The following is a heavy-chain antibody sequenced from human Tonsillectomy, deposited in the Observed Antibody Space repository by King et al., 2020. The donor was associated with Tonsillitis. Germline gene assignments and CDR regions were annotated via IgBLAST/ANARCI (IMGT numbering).Heavy chain of an antibody. CDR3: AKDSSSSYYYDSFVDY. D-gene: IGHD3-22*01. CDR1: GFTFSRYG. V-gene: IGHV3-30*18. CDR2: ISYDGSNK. J-gene: IGHJ4*02. Sequence: QLVESGGGVVQPGRSLRLSCAASGFTFSRYGMHWVRQAPGKGLEWVAVISYDGSNKYYXDSVKGRFTISRDNSKNTLYLQMNSLRAEDTAVYYCAKDSSSSYYYDSFVDYWGQGTLVTVSS.